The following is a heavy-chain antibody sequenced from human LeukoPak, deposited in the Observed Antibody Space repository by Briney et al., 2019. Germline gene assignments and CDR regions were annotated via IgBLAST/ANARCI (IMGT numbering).Heavy chain of an antibody. CDR3: AREGGDLLGETAPRDYYYYGMDV. CDR1: GFTVSSNY. J-gene: IGHJ6*02. D-gene: IGHD5-18*01. CDR2: IYSGGST. V-gene: IGHV3-66*01. Sequence: GGPLRLSCAASGFTVSSNYMSWVRQAAGKGLEWVSVIYSGGSTYYADSVKGRFTISRDNSKNTLYLQMNSLRAEDTAVYYCAREGGDLLGETAPRDYYYYGMDVWGQGTTVTVSS.